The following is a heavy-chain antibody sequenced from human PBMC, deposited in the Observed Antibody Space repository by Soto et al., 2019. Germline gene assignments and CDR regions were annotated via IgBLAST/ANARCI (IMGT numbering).Heavy chain of an antibody. CDR2: ISYDGSNK. CDR3: ASPDSSPDY. Sequence: GGSLRLSCAASGFTFSSYAMHWVRQAPGKGLEWVAVISYDGSNKYYADSVKGRFTISRDNSKNTLYLQMNSLRAEDTAVYYCASPDSSPDYWGQGTLVTVSS. D-gene: IGHD6-13*01. J-gene: IGHJ4*02. V-gene: IGHV3-30*04. CDR1: GFTFSSYA.